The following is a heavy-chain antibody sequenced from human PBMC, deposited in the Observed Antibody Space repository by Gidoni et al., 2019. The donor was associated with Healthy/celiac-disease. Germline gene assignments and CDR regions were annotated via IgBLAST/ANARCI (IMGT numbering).Heavy chain of an antibody. J-gene: IGHJ6*02. CDR2: IWYDGSNK. Sequence: QVQLVESVGGVVQPGRSLRLSCAASGFTFSSYGMHWVRQAPGKGLEWVAVIWYDGSNKYYADSVKGRFTISRDNSKNTLYLQMNSLRAEDTAVYYCARDRKYQLPYYGMDVWGQGTTVTVSS. V-gene: IGHV3-33*01. D-gene: IGHD2-2*01. CDR3: ARDRKYQLPYYGMDV. CDR1: GFTFSSYG.